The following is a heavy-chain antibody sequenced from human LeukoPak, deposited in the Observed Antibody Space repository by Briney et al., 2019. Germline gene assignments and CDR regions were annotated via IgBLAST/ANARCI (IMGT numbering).Heavy chain of an antibody. CDR3: AKDGSGSYFYPHPDLTDYFDY. Sequence: PGGSLRLSCAASGFTFSSYWMHWVRQAPGKGLVWVSRINSDGSSTSYADSVKGRFTISRDNSKNTLYLQMNSLRAEDTAVYYCAKDGSGSYFYPHPDLTDYFDYWGQGTLVTVSS. D-gene: IGHD1-26*01. CDR1: GFTFSSYW. CDR2: INSDGSST. J-gene: IGHJ4*02. V-gene: IGHV3-74*01.